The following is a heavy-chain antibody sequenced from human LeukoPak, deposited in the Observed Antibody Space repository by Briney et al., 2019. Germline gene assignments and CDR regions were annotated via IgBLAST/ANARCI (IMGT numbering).Heavy chain of an antibody. J-gene: IGHJ4*02. D-gene: IGHD3-3*01. CDR3: AREDYYDFWSGYYANFDY. CDR1: GFTFSSYW. CDR2: IKQDGSEK. V-gene: IGHV3-7*01. Sequence: GGSLRLSCAASGFTFSSYWMSWVRQAPGKGLEWVANIKQDGSEKYYVDSVKGRFTISRDNAKNSLYLQMNSLRAEDTAVYYCAREDYYDFWSGYYANFDYWGQGTLVTVSS.